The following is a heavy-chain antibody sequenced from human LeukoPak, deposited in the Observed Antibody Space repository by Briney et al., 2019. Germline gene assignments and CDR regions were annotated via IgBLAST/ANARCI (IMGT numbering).Heavy chain of an antibody. Sequence: VSGKVSCKASGYTVTSYDINWVRQATGQGLEWTGWMNPNSGNTGYAQKFQGRVTMTRNTSISTAYMELSSLRSEDTAVYYCARVARTGTTHYWGQGTLVTVSS. V-gene: IGHV1-8*01. D-gene: IGHD1-1*01. J-gene: IGHJ4*02. CDR2: MNPNSGNT. CDR1: GYTVTSYD. CDR3: ARVARTGTTHY.